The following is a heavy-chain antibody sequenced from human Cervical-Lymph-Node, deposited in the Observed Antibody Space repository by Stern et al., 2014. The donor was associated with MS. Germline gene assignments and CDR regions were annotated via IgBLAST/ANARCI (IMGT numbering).Heavy chain of an antibody. J-gene: IGHJ4*02. V-gene: IGHV5-51*03. CDR3: VRLKDSLTRGTYFDS. CDR1: GYNFSKYW. Sequence: DQLVQSGTEVKKPGESLKISCKGSGYNFSKYWIGWVRQMPGKGLEWMGIIYPDDSDTRYSPSFQGQVTISAEKSISTAFLQWSSLQASDTAMYYCVRLKDSLTRGTYFDSWGQGMLVTVSS. CDR2: IYPDDSDT. D-gene: IGHD4-17*01.